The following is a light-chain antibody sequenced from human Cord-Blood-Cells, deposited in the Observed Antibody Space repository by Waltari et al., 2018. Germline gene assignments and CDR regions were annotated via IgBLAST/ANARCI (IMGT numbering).Light chain of an antibody. V-gene: IGLV2-11*01. J-gene: IGLJ1*01. CDR2: DVS. CDR3: CSYAGSYTGV. CDR1: SSAVGGYNY. Sequence: QSALTHPRSVPGSPGQSVTISCTGTSSAVGGYNYVHWYQQHPGKAPKLMIYDVSKRPSGVPDRFSGSKSGNTASLTISGLQAEDEADYYCCSYAGSYTGVFGTGTKVTVL.